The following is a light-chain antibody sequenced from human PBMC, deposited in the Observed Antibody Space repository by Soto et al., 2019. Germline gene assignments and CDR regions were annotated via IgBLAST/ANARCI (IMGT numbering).Light chain of an antibody. J-gene: IGKJ3*01. CDR2: AAS. CDR1: QGVSSY. CDR3: QQYSTYPFT. Sequence: ATRMTQSPSSFSASTGDRVNITCRADQGVSSYLPWYQQKPGRAPKLLISAASTLKSGVPSTFSGSGSGSDFTLPICCLQSQDFATYFCQQYSTYPFTFGPWTKVDVK. V-gene: IGKV1-8*01.